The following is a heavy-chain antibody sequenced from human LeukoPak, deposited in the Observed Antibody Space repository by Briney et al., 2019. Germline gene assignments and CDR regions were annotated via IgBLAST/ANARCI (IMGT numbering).Heavy chain of an antibody. CDR2: INTNAGNP. J-gene: IGHJ4*02. D-gene: IGHD6-19*01. CDR1: GYTFTSYA. Sequence: GASVKVSCKASGYTFTSYAMNWVRQAPGQGLEWMGWINTNAGNPTYAQGFTGRFVFSLDTSVSTAYLQISSLKAEDTAVYYCARDYIGSGWPRLDYWGQGTLVTVSS. V-gene: IGHV7-4-1*02. CDR3: ARDYIGSGWPRLDY.